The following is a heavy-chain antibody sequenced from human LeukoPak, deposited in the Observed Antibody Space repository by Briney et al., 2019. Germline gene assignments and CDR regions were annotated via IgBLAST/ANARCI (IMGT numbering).Heavy chain of an antibody. CDR1: GYTFTNYY. V-gene: IGHV1-46*01. CDR2: INPSSLGT. J-gene: IGHJ6*02. D-gene: IGHD3-3*01. CDR3: ARALRIETFGVRRYYYHAMNV. Sequence: ASVTVSCKASGYTFTNYYMHWVRQAPGQGLEWMGVINPSSLGTTYAQRFQCRVTMTTDTSTSTVYMDLSSLRSEDTAVYYCARALRIETFGVRRYYYHAMNVWGQGTTVTVSS.